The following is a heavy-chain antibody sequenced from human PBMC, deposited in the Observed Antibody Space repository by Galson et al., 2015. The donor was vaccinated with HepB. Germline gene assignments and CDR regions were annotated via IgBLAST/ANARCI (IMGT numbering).Heavy chain of an antibody. D-gene: IGHD6-13*01. Sequence: ETLSLTCAVYGGSFSGYYWSWIRQPPGKGLEWIGEINHSGSTNYNPSLKSRVTISVDTSKNQFSLKLSSVTAADTAVYYCARAIHTIAPYIYLDYWGQGTLVTVSS. V-gene: IGHV4-34*01. CDR2: INHSGST. CDR1: GGSFSGYY. J-gene: IGHJ4*02. CDR3: ARAIHTIAPYIYLDY.